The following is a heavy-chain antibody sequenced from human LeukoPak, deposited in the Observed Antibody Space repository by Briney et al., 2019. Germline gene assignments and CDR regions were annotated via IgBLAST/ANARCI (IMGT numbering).Heavy chain of an antibody. J-gene: IGHJ6*02. CDR3: ARDNYYGMDV. V-gene: IGHV3-21*01. CDR1: GFTFSTYS. Sequence: PGGSLGLSCAASGFTFSTYSMDWVRQAPGKGLEWVSSISSGSSYIYYADSVKGRFTISRDNAKNSLYLQMNSLRAEDTAVYYCARDNYYGMDVWGQGTTVTVSS. CDR2: ISSGSSYI.